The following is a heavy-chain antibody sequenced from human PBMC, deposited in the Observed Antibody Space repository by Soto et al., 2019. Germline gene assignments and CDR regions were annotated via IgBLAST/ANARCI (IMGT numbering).Heavy chain of an antibody. V-gene: IGHV1-24*01. CDR1: GYTLTELS. CDR3: ATGRLNYDFWSGYPTQFDY. J-gene: IGHJ4*02. CDR2: FDPEGGET. Sequence: ASVKVSCKVSGYTLTELSMHWVRQAPGKGLEWMGGFDPEGGETIYAQKFQGRVTMTEDTSTDTAYMELSSLRSEDTAVYYCATGRLNYDFWSGYPTQFDYWGQGTLVTVSS. D-gene: IGHD3-3*01.